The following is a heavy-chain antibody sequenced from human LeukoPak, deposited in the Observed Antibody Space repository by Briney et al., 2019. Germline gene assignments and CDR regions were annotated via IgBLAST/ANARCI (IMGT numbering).Heavy chain of an antibody. CDR3: ARLPRITMVRGVYYYYYYMDV. J-gene: IGHJ6*03. D-gene: IGHD3-10*01. V-gene: IGHV4-39*01. CDR1: GGPISSSSYY. CDR2: IYYSGST. Sequence: KPSETLSLTCTVSGGPISSSSYYWGWIRQPPGKGLEWIGSIYYSGSTYYNSSLKSRVTISVDTSKNQFSLKLSSVTAADTAVYYCARLPRITMVRGVYYYYYYMDVWGKGTTVTVSS.